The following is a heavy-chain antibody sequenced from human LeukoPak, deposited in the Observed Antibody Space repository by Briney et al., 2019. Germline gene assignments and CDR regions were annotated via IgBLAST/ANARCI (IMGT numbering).Heavy chain of an antibody. V-gene: IGHV1-18*01. Sequence: ASVKVSCKASGYTFTSYGISWVRQAPGQGLEWMGWISAYNGNTNYAQKLQGRVTMTTDTSTSTAYMELRSLRSDDTAVYYCAKSITTWFGELSPDLDYWGQGTLVTVSS. CDR3: AKSITTWFGELSPDLDY. J-gene: IGHJ4*02. D-gene: IGHD3-10*01. CDR2: ISAYNGNT. CDR1: GYTFTSYG.